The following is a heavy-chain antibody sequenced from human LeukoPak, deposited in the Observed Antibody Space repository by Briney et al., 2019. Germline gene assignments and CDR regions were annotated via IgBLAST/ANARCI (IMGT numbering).Heavy chain of an antibody. CDR3: AKTVLAAADYYYYGMDV. CDR1: GFTFSSYG. V-gene: IGHV3-30*02. J-gene: IGHJ6*02. Sequence: GGSLRLSCASSGFTFSSYGMHWVRQAPGKGLEWVAFIWYDGSNKYYADSVKGRFTISRDNSKNTLYLQMNSLRAEDTAVYYCAKTVLAAADYYYYGMDVWGQGTTVTVSS. CDR2: IWYDGSNK. D-gene: IGHD6-13*01.